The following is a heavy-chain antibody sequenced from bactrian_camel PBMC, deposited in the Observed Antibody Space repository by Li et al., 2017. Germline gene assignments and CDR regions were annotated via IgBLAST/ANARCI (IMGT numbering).Heavy chain of an antibody. CDR2: FGADDSTT. CDR1: GYSFRRGC. V-gene: IGHV3S31*01. J-gene: IGHJ4*01. Sequence: QLVESGGGSVQAGGSLTLSCTASGYSFRRGCMSWVRQAPGQEREGVASFGADDSTTDYHDSVKGRITISRDKANTISLMNSSLKPEDTAMYYCAAGTRDLDGFCYIRREKCNYWGQGTQVTVS. CDR3: AAGTRDLDGFCYIRREKCNY. D-gene: IGHD2*01.